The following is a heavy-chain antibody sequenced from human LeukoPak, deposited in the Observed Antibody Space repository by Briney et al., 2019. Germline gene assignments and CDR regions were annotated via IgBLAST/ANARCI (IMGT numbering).Heavy chain of an antibody. CDR2: IYYSGST. CDR1: GGSISSSSYY. V-gene: IGHV4-39*07. J-gene: IGHJ6*03. D-gene: IGHD1-26*01. Sequence: SETLSLTCTVSGGSISSSSYYWGWIRQPPGKGLEWIGSIYYSGSTYYNPSLKSRVTISVDTSKNQFSLKLSSVTAADTAVYYCARGGVGATLGYYYYYMDVWGKGTTVTVSS. CDR3: ARGGVGATLGYYYYYMDV.